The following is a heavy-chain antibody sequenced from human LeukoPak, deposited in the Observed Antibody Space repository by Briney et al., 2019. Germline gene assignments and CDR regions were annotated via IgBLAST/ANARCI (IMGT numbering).Heavy chain of an antibody. CDR1: GFTFSSYA. J-gene: IGHJ6*02. CDR3: ARDSAHYYYGMDV. V-gene: IGHV3-30-3*01. Sequence: GGSLRLSCAASGFTFSSYAVHWVRQAPGKGLEWVAVISYDGSNKYYADSVKGRFTISRDNSKNTLYLQMNSLRAEDTAVYYCARDSAHYYYGMDVWGQGTTVTVSS. CDR2: ISYDGSNK.